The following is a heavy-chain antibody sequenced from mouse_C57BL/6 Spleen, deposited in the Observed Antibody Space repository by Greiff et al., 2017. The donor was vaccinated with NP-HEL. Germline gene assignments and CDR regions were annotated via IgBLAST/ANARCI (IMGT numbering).Heavy chain of an antibody. D-gene: IGHD3-2*02. CDR3: TTLDSAGSLFAY. Sequence: EVQLQESGAELVRPGASVKLSCTASGFNIKDSYMHWVKQRPEQGLAWIGRIDPADGDTEYVPKFQGTATMTADTSSHTAYLQRSSLTSEDTAVYYCTTLDSAGSLFAYWGQGTLVTVSA. CDR2: IDPADGDT. J-gene: IGHJ3*01. V-gene: IGHV14-1*01. CDR1: GFNIKDSY.